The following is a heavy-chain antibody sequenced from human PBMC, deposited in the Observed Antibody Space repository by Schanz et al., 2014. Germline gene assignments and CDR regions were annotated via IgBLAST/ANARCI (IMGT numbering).Heavy chain of an antibody. Sequence: QVHLVQSGAEVKKPGASVKVSCKASGYTFTSYSMHWVRQAPGQGLEWMGIINLSGGSTNNAQKFQGRLTMTRDTSTSTVYMELSSLRSEDTAVYYCARGSPENMIRGELDYWGQGILVIVSS. CDR1: GYTFTSYS. CDR2: INLSGGST. V-gene: IGHV1-46*03. D-gene: IGHD3-10*01. J-gene: IGHJ4*02. CDR3: ARGSPENMIRGELDY.